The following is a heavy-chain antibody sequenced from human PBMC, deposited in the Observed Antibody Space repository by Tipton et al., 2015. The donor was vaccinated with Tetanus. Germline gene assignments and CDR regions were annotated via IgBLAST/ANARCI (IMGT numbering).Heavy chain of an antibody. CDR2: TYHSGST. CDR1: GDSISTSTYY. J-gene: IGHJ3*02. D-gene: IGHD6-19*01. V-gene: IGHV4-39*01. CDR3: ARIGWLQQNKPAFDI. Sequence: TLSLTCIVSGDSISTSTYYWGWIRQSPGKGLKWIGSTYHSGSTYYNPSLKSRVTISVDTSGNQFSLSLSSVTAADTAVYYCARIGWLQQNKPAFDIWGQGTVVTVSS.